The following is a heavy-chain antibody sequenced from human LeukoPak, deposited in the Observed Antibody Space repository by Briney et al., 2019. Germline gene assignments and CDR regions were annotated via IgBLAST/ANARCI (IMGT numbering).Heavy chain of an antibody. J-gene: IGHJ5*02. Sequence: PGGSLKLSCAASGFTFSSYAMSWVRQAPGKGLDWVSGLSGGGGSTYYADSVKGRFTISRDNSKNTLYLQMNSLRAEAEDAYYCARTGYCISTSCSAGFDPWGQGTLVTVSS. V-gene: IGHV3-23*01. CDR1: GFTFSSYA. CDR3: ARTGYCISTSCSAGFDP. CDR2: LSGGGGST. D-gene: IGHD2-2*01.